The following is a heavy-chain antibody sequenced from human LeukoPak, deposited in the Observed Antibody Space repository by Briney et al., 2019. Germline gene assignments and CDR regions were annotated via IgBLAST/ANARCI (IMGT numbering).Heavy chain of an antibody. CDR2: VYYSGST. Sequence: SETLSLTCTVSGGSISSYYWSWIRQPPGKGLEWIGYVYYSGSTNYNPSLKSRVTISGDTSKNQFSLRLSSVTAADTAVYYCARASYSYDINGWVPFDYWGQGTLVTVSS. D-gene: IGHD3-22*01. CDR1: GGSISSYY. CDR3: ARASYSYDINGWVPFDY. V-gene: IGHV4-59*08. J-gene: IGHJ4*02.